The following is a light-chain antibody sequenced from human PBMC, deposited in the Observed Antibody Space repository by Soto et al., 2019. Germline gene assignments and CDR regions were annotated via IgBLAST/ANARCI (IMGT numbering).Light chain of an antibody. CDR2: GAS. CDR3: QHYNNWPPLT. Sequence: EIVMTPSPAPPSLSPGERATLPCKASQSISSNLAWYQQKPGQAPRLLIYGASTRAPDIPARFSGSGSGTEFTLTISSLQSADFAVYYCQHYNNWPPLTFGGGTKVDI. J-gene: IGKJ4*01. CDR1: QSISSN. V-gene: IGKV3-15*01.